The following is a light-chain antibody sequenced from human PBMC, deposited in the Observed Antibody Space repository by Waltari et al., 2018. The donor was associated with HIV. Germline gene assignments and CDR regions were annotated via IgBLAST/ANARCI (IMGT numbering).Light chain of an antibody. CDR2: DAS. Sequence: ELVLTQSPSTLSLSQVERATLPCRASQNIGNYLAWYQQKPGQAPRLLIYDASTRASGIPARFSGSGSGTDFTLTISSLEPEDVAVYYCQQRSNWPPVTFGQGTRLEI. J-gene: IGKJ5*01. V-gene: IGKV3-11*01. CDR1: QNIGNY. CDR3: QQRSNWPPVT.